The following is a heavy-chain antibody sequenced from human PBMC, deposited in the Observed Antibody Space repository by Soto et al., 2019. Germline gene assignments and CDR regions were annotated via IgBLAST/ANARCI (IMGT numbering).Heavy chain of an antibody. Sequence: HWVRQAPGKGLEWMGGFDPEDGETIYAQKFQGRVTMTEDTSTDTAYMELSSLRSEDTAVYYCATVHLRYGYPSWFDPWGQGTLVTVSS. J-gene: IGHJ5*02. V-gene: IGHV1-24*01. CDR3: ATVHLRYGYPSWFDP. D-gene: IGHD5-18*01. CDR2: FDPEDGET.